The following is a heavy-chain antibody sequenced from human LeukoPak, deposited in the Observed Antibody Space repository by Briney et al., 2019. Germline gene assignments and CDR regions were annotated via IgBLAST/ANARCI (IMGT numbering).Heavy chain of an antibody. CDR2: IYYTGST. Sequence: KASETLSLTCTVSGGSISSYYWSWIRQPPGKGLEWIGYIYYTGSTNYNPSLKSRVTISVDTSKNQFSLKLSSVTAADTAVYYCARVSGGSYLFDYWAQGTLVTVSS. D-gene: IGHD1-26*01. J-gene: IGHJ4*02. V-gene: IGHV4-59*01. CDR3: ARVSGGSYLFDY. CDR1: GGSISSYY.